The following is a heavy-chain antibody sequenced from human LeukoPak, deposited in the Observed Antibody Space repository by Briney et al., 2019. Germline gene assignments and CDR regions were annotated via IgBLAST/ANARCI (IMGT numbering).Heavy chain of an antibody. CDR1: GGTFSSYA. CDR3: AREITMVRAFDY. D-gene: IGHD3-10*01. J-gene: IGHJ4*02. Sequence: SVKVSCKASGGTFSSYAINWVRQAPGQGLEWMGGIIPIFGTANYAQKFQGRVTITADESTSTAYMELSSLRSEDTAVYYCAREITMVRAFDYWGQGTLVTVSS. V-gene: IGHV1-69*13. CDR2: IIPIFGTA.